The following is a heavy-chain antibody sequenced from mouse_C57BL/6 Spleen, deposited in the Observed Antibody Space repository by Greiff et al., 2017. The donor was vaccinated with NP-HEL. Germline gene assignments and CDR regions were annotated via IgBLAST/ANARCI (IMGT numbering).Heavy chain of an antibody. D-gene: IGHD2-4*01. CDR2: IHPNSGST. V-gene: IGHV1-64*01. CDR1: GYTFTSYW. CDR3: APYDYDGGRFAY. Sequence: VQLQQPGAELVKPGASVKLSCKASGYTFTSYWMHWVKQRPGQGLEWIGMIHPNSGSTNYNEKFKSKATLTVDKSSSTAYMQLSSLTSEDSAVYYCAPYDYDGGRFAYWGQGTLVTVSA. J-gene: IGHJ3*01.